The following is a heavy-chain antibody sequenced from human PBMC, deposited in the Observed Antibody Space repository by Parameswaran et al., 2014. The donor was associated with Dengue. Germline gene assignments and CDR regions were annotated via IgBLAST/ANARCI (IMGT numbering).Heavy chain of an antibody. Sequence: PGKGLEWIGEINHSGSTNYNPSLKSRVTISVDTSKNQFSLKLSSVTAADTAVYYCARGTFSSTSPYFDYWGQGTLVTVSS. CDR3: ARGTFSSTSPYFDY. J-gene: IGHJ4*02. V-gene: IGHV4-34*01. CDR2: INHSGST. D-gene: IGHD2-2*01.